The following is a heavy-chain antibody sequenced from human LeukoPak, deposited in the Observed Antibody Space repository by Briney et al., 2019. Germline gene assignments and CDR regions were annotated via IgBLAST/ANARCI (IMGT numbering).Heavy chain of an antibody. CDR2: MNPNSSNT. Sequence: ASVKVSCTASGYTFTGYDVNWVRQATGQGLEWMGWMNPNSSNTGYAQKFQGRVTMTRNTSISTAYMELSSLRSEDTAVYYCARSRSRITIFGVLDDYWGQGTLVTVSS. CDR3: ARSRSRITIFGVLDDY. J-gene: IGHJ4*02. V-gene: IGHV1-8*01. CDR1: GYTFTGYD. D-gene: IGHD3-3*01.